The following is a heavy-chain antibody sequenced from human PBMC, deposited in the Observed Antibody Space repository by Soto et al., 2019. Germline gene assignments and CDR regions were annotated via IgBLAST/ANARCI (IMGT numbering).Heavy chain of an antibody. CDR1: GGSISSGGYS. V-gene: IGHV4-30-2*05. D-gene: IGHD3-22*01. Sequence: SETLSLTCTVSGGSISSGGYSWSWIRQSPEKGPEWLGCIYPTGSTYYHPSLKSRVTISIDTSRNQFSLNLTSVTAADTAVYYCARALVTDYNSRDYHYYFAMDVWGQGTSVTVSS. CDR2: IYPTGST. J-gene: IGHJ6*02. CDR3: ARALVTDYNSRDYHYYFAMDV.